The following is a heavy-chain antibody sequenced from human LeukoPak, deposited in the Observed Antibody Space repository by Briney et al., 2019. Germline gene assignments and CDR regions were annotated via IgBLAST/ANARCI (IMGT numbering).Heavy chain of an antibody. CDR1: GFTFSSYG. CDR2: IWYDGSSK. CDR3: ARDFELSH. Sequence: GGSLRLSCAASGFTFSSYGMHWVRQAPGKGLEWVALIWYDGSSKHYADSVRGRFTISRDNSKNTLYLQMNSLRAEDTALYYCARDFELSHWGQGTLVTVSS. J-gene: IGHJ4*02. V-gene: IGHV3-33*01. D-gene: IGHD3-16*02.